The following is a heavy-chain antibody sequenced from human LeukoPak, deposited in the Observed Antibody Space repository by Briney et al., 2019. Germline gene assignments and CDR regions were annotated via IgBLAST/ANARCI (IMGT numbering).Heavy chain of an antibody. J-gene: IGHJ4*02. CDR2: INPNSGGT. CDR1: GYTFTGYY. Sequence: ASVKVSCKDSGYTFTGYYMHWVRQAPGQGLEWMGWINPNSGGTNYAQKFQGRVTMTRDTSISTAYMELSRLRSDDTALYYCARERYYSSGNYNNRIDYWGQGTLVTVSS. V-gene: IGHV1-2*02. CDR3: ARERYYSSGNYNNRIDY. D-gene: IGHD3-10*01.